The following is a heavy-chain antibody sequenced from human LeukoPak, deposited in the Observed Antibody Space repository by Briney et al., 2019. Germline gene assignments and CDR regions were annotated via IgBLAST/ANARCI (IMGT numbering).Heavy chain of an antibody. J-gene: IGHJ4*02. CDR2: IIPILGIA. Sequence: GASVKVSCKASGGTFSSYAISWVRQAPGQGLEWTGRIIPILGIANYAQKFQGRVTITADKSTSTAYMELSSLRSEDTAVYYCARLNYYDSFPPGGYWGQGTLVTVSS. D-gene: IGHD3-22*01. CDR3: ARLNYYDSFPPGGY. V-gene: IGHV1-69*04. CDR1: GGTFSSYA.